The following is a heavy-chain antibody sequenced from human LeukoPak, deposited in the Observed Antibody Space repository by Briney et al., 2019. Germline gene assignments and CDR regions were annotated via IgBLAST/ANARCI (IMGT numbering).Heavy chain of an antibody. Sequence: ASVKVSCKVSGYTLTELSMHWVRQAPGKGLEWMGGFDPEDGETIYAQKFQGRVTMTEGTSTDLAYMELSSLRSEDTAVYYCATEGDLGLPDAFDIWGQGTMVTVSS. CDR3: ATEGDLGLPDAFDI. D-gene: IGHD2-21*01. CDR1: GYTLTELS. J-gene: IGHJ3*02. V-gene: IGHV1-24*01. CDR2: FDPEDGET.